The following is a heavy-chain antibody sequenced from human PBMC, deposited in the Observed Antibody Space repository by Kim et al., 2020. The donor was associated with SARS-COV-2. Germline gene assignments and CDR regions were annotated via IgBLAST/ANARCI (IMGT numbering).Heavy chain of an antibody. D-gene: IGHD5-18*01. CDR2: IIPIFGTA. CDR3: ARATYPWIQEPYYGMDV. V-gene: IGHV1-69*13. J-gene: IGHJ6*02. Sequence: SVKVSCKASGGTFSSYAISWVRQAPGQGLEWMGGIIPIFGTANYAQKFQGRVTITADESTSTAYMELSSLRSEDTAVYYCARATYPWIQEPYYGMDVWGQGTTVTVSS. CDR1: GGTFSSYA.